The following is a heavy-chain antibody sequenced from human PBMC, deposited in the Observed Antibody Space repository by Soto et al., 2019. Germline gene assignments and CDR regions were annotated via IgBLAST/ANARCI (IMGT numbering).Heavy chain of an antibody. CDR1: GFAFSSNW. CDR3: ARGGGSFDY. J-gene: IGHJ4*02. D-gene: IGHD3-10*01. Sequence: EVQLVESGGGLVQTGGSLTHSCAAAGFAFSSNWMSWVRQAPGKGLEWVANIKENGSETYYVDSVKGRFTISRDNAKNSLDMQMNSLRAEDTAVYYCARGGGSFDYWGQGSLVTVSS. CDR2: IKENGSET. V-gene: IGHV3-7*01.